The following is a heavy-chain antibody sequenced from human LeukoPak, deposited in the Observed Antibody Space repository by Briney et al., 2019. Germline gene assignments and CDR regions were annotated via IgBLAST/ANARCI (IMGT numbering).Heavy chain of an antibody. CDR1: ALTFTSFA. V-gene: IGHV3-23*01. CDR3: AKQGYCSGGSCYPWYFDY. J-gene: IGHJ4*02. D-gene: IGHD2-15*01. Sequence: PAGSLRLSCAASALTFTSFATNWVCQALGKVREWVSTIFGGGGSTYYGASVKGRFTISRDNSKNTLYLQMNSLRAGDTAVYHCAKQGYCSGGSCYPWYFDYWGQGTLVTVSS. CDR2: IFGGGGST.